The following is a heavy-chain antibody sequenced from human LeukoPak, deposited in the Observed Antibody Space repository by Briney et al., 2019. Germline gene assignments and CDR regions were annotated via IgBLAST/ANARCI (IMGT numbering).Heavy chain of an antibody. J-gene: IGHJ4*02. CDR3: ARDEYSSSSRDFDY. V-gene: IGHV1-18*01. CDR2: ISAYNGNT. Sequence: ASVKVSCKASGYTFTSYGISWVRQAPGQGLEWMGWISAYNGNTNYAQKLQGRVTMTTDTSTSTAYMELRSPRSDDTAVYYCARDEYSSSSRDFDYWGQGTLVTVSS. D-gene: IGHD6-6*01. CDR1: GYTFTSYG.